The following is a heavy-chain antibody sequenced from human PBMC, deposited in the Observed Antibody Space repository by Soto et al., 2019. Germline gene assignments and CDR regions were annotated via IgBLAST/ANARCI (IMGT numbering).Heavy chain of an antibody. CDR3: ARVPAAIDAFDI. V-gene: IGHV3-30-3*01. CDR2: ISYDGSNK. J-gene: IGHJ3*02. Sequence: GGSLRLSCAASGFTFSSYAMHWVRQAPGKGLEWVAVISYDGSNKYYADSVKGRFTISRDNSKNTLYLQMSSLRAEDTAVYYCARVPAAIDAFDIWGQGTMVTVSS. CDR1: GFTFSSYA. D-gene: IGHD2-2*01.